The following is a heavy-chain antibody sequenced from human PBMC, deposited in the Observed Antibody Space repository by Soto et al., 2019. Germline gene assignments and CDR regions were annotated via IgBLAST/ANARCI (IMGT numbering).Heavy chain of an antibody. J-gene: IGHJ4*02. CDR2: ISSSSSYT. CDR3: ARDSVYYGDYELNYFDY. CDR1: GFTFSSCA. D-gene: IGHD4-17*01. V-gene: IGHV3-11*05. Sequence: SGGSLRLSCAASGFTFSSCAMGWVRQAPGKGLEWVSYISSSSSYTNYADSVKGRFTISRDNAKNSLYLQMNSLRAEDTAVYYCARDSVYYGDYELNYFDYWGQGTLVTVSS.